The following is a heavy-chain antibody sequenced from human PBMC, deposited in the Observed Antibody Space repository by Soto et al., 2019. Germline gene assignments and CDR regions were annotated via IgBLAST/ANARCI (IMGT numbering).Heavy chain of an antibody. V-gene: IGHV3-23*01. Sequence: GGSLRLSCAASGLTFSSYAMSWVRQAPGKGLEWVSAISASGGRTYYADSVKGRFTISRDNSKNTLYLQMNSLRAEDTAVYYCAKERYCSSTNCYERTFDYWGQGTLVTVSS. CDR2: ISASGGRT. CDR3: AKERYCSSTNCYERTFDY. CDR1: GLTFSSYA. J-gene: IGHJ4*02. D-gene: IGHD2-2*01.